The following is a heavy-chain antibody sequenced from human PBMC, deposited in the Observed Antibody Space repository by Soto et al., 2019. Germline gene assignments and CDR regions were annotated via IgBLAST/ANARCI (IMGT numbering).Heavy chain of an antibody. CDR1: GFTFSSYG. CDR3: AKDNAVYSSSWYSRDYYYYYYGMDV. CDR2: ISYEGSNK. J-gene: IGHJ6*02. Sequence: GGDLRLSCEASGFTFSSYGMNWVLQAPGKVLRRGGVISYEGSNKYYADSVKGRFTISRDNYKNTLYLQMNSLRAEDTAVYYCAKDNAVYSSSWYSRDYYYYYYGMDVWGQGTTVPVSS. D-gene: IGHD6-13*01. V-gene: IGHV3-30*18.